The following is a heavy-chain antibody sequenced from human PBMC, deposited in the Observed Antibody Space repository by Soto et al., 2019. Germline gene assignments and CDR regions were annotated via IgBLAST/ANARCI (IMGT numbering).Heavy chain of an antibody. CDR1: GGSISSYY. Sequence: SETLSLTCTVSGGSISSYYWSWIRQPPGKGLEWIGYTFYSGSTKYNPSLKSRATISVDRSKNQFSLKLSSVTAADTAVYYCARDLWDIVVVPAAIRFDPWGQGTLVTVSS. V-gene: IGHV4-59*12. D-gene: IGHD2-2*01. J-gene: IGHJ5*02. CDR2: TFYSGST. CDR3: ARDLWDIVVVPAAIRFDP.